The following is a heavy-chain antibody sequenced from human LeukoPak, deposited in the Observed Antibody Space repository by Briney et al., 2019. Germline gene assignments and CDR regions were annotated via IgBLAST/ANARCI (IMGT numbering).Heavy chain of an antibody. CDR2: ISYDGSNK. CDR1: GFTFSSYA. D-gene: IGHD3-10*02. V-gene: IGHV3-30-3*01. J-gene: IGHJ6*02. Sequence: PGGSLRLSCAASGFTFSSYAMHWVRQAPGKGLEWVAVISYDGSNKYYADSVKGRFTISRDNSKNTLYLQMNSLRAEDTAVYYCARGMFRKIYYHGMDVWGQGTTVTVSS. CDR3: ARGMFRKIYYHGMDV.